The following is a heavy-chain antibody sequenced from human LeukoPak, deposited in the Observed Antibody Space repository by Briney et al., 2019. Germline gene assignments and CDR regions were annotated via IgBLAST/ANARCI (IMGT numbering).Heavy chain of an antibody. Sequence: SETLSLTCNISGGSISSYYWNWIRQPPGKGLEWIGYIFYSGSTNSNPSLKSRVTISVDTSKNQFSLKLSSVTAADTAVYYCARDQIASYCSGGSCYSGFDYWGQGTLVTVSS. D-gene: IGHD2-15*01. J-gene: IGHJ4*02. CDR1: GGSISSYY. CDR2: IFYSGST. CDR3: ARDQIASYCSGGSCYSGFDY. V-gene: IGHV4-59*12.